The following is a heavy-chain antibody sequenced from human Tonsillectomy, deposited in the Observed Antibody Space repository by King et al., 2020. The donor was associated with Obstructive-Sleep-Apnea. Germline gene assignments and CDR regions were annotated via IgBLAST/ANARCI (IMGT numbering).Heavy chain of an antibody. J-gene: IGHJ5*02. D-gene: IGHD6-13*01. CDR2: INHSGST. V-gene: IGHV4-34*01. Sequence: VQLQQWGAGLLKPSETLSLTCGVFGGAFSDYYWSWIRQPPGKGLEWIGEINHSGSTNYNPSLKSRVTISVDTSKNQFSLKLTSVTAADTAMYYCARGSGAAAVNWFDPWGQGTLVTVAS. CDR1: GGAFSDYY. CDR3: ARGSGAAAVNWFDP.